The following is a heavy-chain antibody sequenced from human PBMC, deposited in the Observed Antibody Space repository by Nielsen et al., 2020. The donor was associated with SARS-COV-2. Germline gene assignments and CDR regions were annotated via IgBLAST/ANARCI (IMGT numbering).Heavy chain of an antibody. Sequence: GESLKISCAASGFTFSSYWMSWVRQAPGKGLEWVANIKQDGSEKYYVDSVKGRFTISRDNAKNSLYLQMNSLRAKDTAVYYCARRIQIVVVPSGWFDPWGQGTLVTVSS. CDR1: GFTFSSYW. CDR2: IKQDGSEK. D-gene: IGHD2-2*01. J-gene: IGHJ5*02. CDR3: ARRIQIVVVPSGWFDP. V-gene: IGHV3-7*01.